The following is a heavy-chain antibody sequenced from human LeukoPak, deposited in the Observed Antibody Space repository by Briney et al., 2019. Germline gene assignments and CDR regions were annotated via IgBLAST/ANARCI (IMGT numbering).Heavy chain of an antibody. V-gene: IGHV4-31*03. J-gene: IGHJ6*02. Sequence: KTSETLSLTCTVSGGSISSGDYYWSWIRQPPGKGLEWIGYIYYSGSTYYNPSLKSRVTISIDTSKNQFSLNLSSVTAADTAVYYCARDRRPASTYGMDVWGQGTTVTVSS. D-gene: IGHD2-2*01. CDR2: IYYSGST. CDR1: GGSISSGDYY. CDR3: ARDRRPASTYGMDV.